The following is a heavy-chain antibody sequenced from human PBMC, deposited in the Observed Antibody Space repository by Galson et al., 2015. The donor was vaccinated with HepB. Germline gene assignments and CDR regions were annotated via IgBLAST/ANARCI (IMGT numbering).Heavy chain of an antibody. CDR1: GGSISSSSYY. CDR2: IYYSGST. D-gene: IGHD2-2*02. CDR3: AGVPAAIGRYFSEGRASPLLDV. J-gene: IGHJ6*04. Sequence: TLSLTCTVSGGSISSSSYYWGWIRQPPGKGLEWIGSIYYSGSTYYNPSLKSRVTISVDTSKNQFSLKLSSVTAADTAVYYCAGVPAAIGRYFSEGRASPLLDVWGKGTTVTVSS. V-gene: IGHV4-39*07.